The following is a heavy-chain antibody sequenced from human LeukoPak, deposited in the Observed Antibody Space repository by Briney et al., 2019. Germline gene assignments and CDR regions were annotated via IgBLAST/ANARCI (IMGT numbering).Heavy chain of an antibody. CDR2: IYYSGST. CDR1: GGSISSYY. CDR3: ARLTAVTTSLDY. J-gene: IGHJ4*02. V-gene: IGHV4-59*08. D-gene: IGHD4-17*01. Sequence: PSETLSLTCTVSGGSISSYYWSWIRQPPGKGLEWIGYIYYSGSTNYNPSLKSRVTISVDTSKNQFSLKLSSVTAADTAVYYCARLTAVTTSLDYWGQGTLVTVSS.